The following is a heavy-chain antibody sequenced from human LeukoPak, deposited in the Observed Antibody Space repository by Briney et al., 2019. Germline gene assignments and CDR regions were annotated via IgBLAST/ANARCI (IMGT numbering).Heavy chain of an antibody. Sequence: GGSLRLSCAASGFTFSSYAMHWVRQAPGKGLEWVAVISYDGSNKYYADSVKGRFTISRDNSKNTLYLQMNSLRAEDTAVYYCARVFPSDKPAATTDYWGQGTLVTVT. V-gene: IGHV3-30*01. CDR3: ARVFPSDKPAATTDY. CDR1: GFTFSSYA. D-gene: IGHD2-15*01. J-gene: IGHJ4*02. CDR2: ISYDGSNK.